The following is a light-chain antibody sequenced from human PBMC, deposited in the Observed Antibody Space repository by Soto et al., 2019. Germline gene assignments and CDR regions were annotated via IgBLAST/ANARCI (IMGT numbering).Light chain of an antibody. V-gene: IGKV1-5*01. J-gene: IGKJ1*01. CDR2: GVS. Sequence: DIQMTQSPSALSASVGDTVTITCRASQSVSGWLAWCQQKAGTAPTLLIYGVSALRRGVPPRFRGSGSGTQFTLTISGLQPDDFATYSCQQYESFSATFGPGTKVDIK. CDR3: QQYESFSAT. CDR1: QSVSGW.